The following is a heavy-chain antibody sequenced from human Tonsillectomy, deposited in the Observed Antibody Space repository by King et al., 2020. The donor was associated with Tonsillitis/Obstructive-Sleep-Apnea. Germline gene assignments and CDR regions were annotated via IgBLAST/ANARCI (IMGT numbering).Heavy chain of an antibody. D-gene: IGHD3-16*01. CDR1: GFSFSIYS. J-gene: IGHJ6*03. CDR2: ISSGSRHI. Sequence: VQLVESGGGLVKPGGSLRLSCAASGFSFSIYSMNWVRQAPGKGLEWVASISSGSRHIYDADSVKSRLTISRDNAKKSLYLQMNSLRVDDTAVYYCARAGGGGDFYYHYMDVWGKGTTVTVSS. V-gene: IGHV3-21*01. CDR3: ARAGGGGDFYYHYMDV.